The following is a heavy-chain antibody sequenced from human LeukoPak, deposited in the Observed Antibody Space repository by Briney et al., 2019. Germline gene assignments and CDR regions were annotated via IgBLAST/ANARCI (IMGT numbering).Heavy chain of an antibody. J-gene: IGHJ4*02. Sequence: PGGSLRLSCAASGFTVGSNYMSWVRQAPGKGLEWVSVIYSGGSTYYADSVKGRFTISRDNSKNTLYLQMNSLRAEDMAVYYCARGYGDYDYFDYWGQGTLVTVSS. CDR2: IYSGGST. D-gene: IGHD4-17*01. V-gene: IGHV3-53*01. CDR3: ARGYGDYDYFDY. CDR1: GFTVGSNY.